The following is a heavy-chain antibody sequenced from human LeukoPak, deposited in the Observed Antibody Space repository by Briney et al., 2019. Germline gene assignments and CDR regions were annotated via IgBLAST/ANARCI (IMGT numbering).Heavy chain of an antibody. J-gene: IGHJ4*02. V-gene: IGHV5-51*01. CDR2: IYPGDSDT. CDR3: AKTNRVKGYYGSGSYYLDS. CDR1: GYSFTTYW. Sequence: GESLKISCKASGYSFTTYWIGWVRQMPGKGLEWMGIIYPGDSDTKYSPSFQGQATISVDKSTSTAYLQWSSLQASDTAMYYCAKTNRVKGYYGSGSYYLDSWGQGTLVTASS. D-gene: IGHD3-10*01.